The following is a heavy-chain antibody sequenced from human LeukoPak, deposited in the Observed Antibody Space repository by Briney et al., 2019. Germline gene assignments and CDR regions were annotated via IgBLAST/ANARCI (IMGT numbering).Heavy chain of an antibody. V-gene: IGHV3-30*02. J-gene: IGHJ4*02. CDR3: AKGEIQLWPGFDY. Sequence: PGGSLRLSCAASGFTFSSYGMHWVRQAPGKGLEWVAFIRYDGSNKYYADSVKGRFTISRDNSKNTLYLQMNSLRAEDTAVYYCAKGEIQLWPGFDYWGQGTLVTVSS. CDR1: GFTFSSYG. CDR2: IRYDGSNK. D-gene: IGHD5-18*01.